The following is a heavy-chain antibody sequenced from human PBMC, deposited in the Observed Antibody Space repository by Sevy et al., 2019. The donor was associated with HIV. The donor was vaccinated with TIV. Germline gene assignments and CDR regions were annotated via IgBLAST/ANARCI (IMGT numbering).Heavy chain of an antibody. V-gene: IGHV3-7*01. CDR3: VREGLGGFSYSLDC. D-gene: IGHD3-16*01. J-gene: IGHJ4*02. Sequence: GGSLRLSCAASGFSFSTYWMTWVRQAPVKGLEWVATMNQDGTERHYVDSVKGRFTISRDNTKTSLFLQMNSLSAEDTGVYYCVREGLGGFSYSLDCWGQGTLVTVSS. CDR1: GFSFSTYW. CDR2: MNQDGTER.